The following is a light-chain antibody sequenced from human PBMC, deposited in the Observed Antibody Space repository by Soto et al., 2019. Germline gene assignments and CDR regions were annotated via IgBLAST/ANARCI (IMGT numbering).Light chain of an antibody. CDR1: QSISSW. CDR3: QQYNSYSPWT. V-gene: IGKV1-5*01. CDR2: DAS. J-gene: IGKJ1*01. Sequence: DIQMTQSPSTLSASVGDRVTITCRASQSISSWLAWYQQKPGKAPKLLIYDASSLESGVPSRFSGSGSGTEFPLTIISLQLDDFATYYCQQYNSYSPWTFGQGSKLEIK.